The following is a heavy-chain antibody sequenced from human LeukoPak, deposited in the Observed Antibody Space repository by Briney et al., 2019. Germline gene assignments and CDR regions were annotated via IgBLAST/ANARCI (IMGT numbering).Heavy chain of an antibody. J-gene: IGHJ5*02. V-gene: IGHV1-3*01. Sequence: ASVKVSCKASGYTFTSYAMHWVRQAPGQRLEWMGWISAGNGNTKYSQKFQGRVTITRDTSASTAYMELSSLRSEDTAVYYCARGYSSSWYGRWFDPWGQGTLVTVSS. D-gene: IGHD6-13*01. CDR1: GYTFTSYA. CDR3: ARGYSSSWYGRWFDP. CDR2: ISAGNGNT.